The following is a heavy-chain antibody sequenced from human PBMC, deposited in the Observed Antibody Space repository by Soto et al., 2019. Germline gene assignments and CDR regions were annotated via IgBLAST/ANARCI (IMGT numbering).Heavy chain of an antibody. D-gene: IGHD5-12*01. Sequence: EVQLLESGGGLVQPGGSLGLSCAASGFTFGSYAMSWVRQAPGKGLEWVSATSGTGGSTYYADSVKGRFTIPRDNPKNTLYLQMNSLSAEDTATYYCARGSAVATRAPLDSWGQGSLVTVSS. CDR3: ARGSAVATRAPLDS. CDR1: GFTFGSYA. V-gene: IGHV3-23*01. CDR2: TSGTGGST. J-gene: IGHJ4*02.